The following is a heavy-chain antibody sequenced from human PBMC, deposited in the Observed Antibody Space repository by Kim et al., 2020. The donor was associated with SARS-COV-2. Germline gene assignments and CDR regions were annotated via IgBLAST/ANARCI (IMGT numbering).Heavy chain of an antibody. V-gene: IGHV3-30*04. D-gene: IGHD6-19*01. CDR1: GFTFSSYA. Sequence: GGSLRLSCAASGFTFSSYAMHWVRQAPGKGLEWVAVISYDGSNKYYADSVKGRFTISRDNSKNTLYLQMNSLRAEDTAVYYCARDEGGSGWRGVNYYYYG. CDR2: ISYDGSNK. CDR3: ARDEGGSGWRGVNYYYYG. J-gene: IGHJ6*01.